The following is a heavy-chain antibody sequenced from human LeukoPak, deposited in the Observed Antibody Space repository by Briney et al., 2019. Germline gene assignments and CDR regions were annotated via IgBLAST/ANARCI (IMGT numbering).Heavy chain of an antibody. V-gene: IGHV1-2*02. CDR3: ARASSITIFGVVRGDAFDI. J-gene: IGHJ3*02. D-gene: IGHD3-3*01. Sequence: GASVRVSCKASGYTFTSYGISWVRQAPGQGLEWMGWINPNSGGTNYAQKFQGRVTMTRDTSISTAYMELSRLRSDDTAVYYCARASSITIFGVVRGDAFDIWGQGTMVTVSS. CDR1: GYTFTSYG. CDR2: INPNSGGT.